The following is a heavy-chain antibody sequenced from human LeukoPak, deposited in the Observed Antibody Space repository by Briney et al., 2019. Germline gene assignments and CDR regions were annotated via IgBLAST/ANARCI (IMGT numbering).Heavy chain of an antibody. V-gene: IGHV4-59*01. CDR2: IYYSGST. CDR1: GGSISSYY. D-gene: IGHD3-3*01. J-gene: IGHJ6*03. Sequence: SETLSLTCTVSGGSISSYYWSWIRQPPGKGLEWIGYIYYSGSTNYNPSLKSRVTISVDTSKNQFSLKLSSVTAADTAVYYCARGITIFGVVYYMDVWGKGTTVTVSS. CDR3: ARGITIFGVVYYMDV.